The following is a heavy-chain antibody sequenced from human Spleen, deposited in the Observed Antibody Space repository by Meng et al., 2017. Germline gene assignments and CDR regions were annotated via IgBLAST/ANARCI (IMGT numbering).Heavy chain of an antibody. CDR1: GGSFSGYY. CDR3: AVWRLGERFDY. V-gene: IGHV4-34*01. Sequence: QVQVKEWGAGLLTPSETLSLPFAVYGGSFSGYYWSWIRQPPGKGLEWIGEINHSGSTNYNPSLKSRVTISVDTSKNQFSLKLSSVTAADTAVYYCAVWRLGERFDYWGQGTLVTVSS. CDR2: INHSGST. J-gene: IGHJ4*02. D-gene: IGHD3-10*01.